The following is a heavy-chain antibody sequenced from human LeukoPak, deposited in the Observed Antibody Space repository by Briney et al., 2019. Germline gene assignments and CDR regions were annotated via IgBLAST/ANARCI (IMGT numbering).Heavy chain of an antibody. J-gene: IGHJ6*03. Sequence: SETLSLTCTVSGGSISSTHYYWAWIRQPPGKGLEWIGSIYYSGSTYYNPSLKSRVTISADTSKNQFSLKLSSVTAADTAVYYCARRGYSSPPGNMDVWGKGTTVTVSS. D-gene: IGHD6-13*01. CDR1: GGSISSTHYY. V-gene: IGHV4-39*01. CDR3: ARRGYSSPPGNMDV. CDR2: IYYSGST.